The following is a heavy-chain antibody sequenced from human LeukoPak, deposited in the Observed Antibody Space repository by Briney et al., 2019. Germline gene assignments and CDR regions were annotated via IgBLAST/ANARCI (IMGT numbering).Heavy chain of an antibody. CDR2: IWYDGSNK. CDR1: GFTLSSYG. Sequence: GGSLRLSCAASGFTLSSYGMHWVRQAPGKGLEWVAVIWYDGSNKYYADSVKGRFTISRDNSKNTLYLQMNSLRAEDTAVYYCARVSAAAGNGMDVWGKGTTVTVSS. CDR3: ARVSAAAGNGMDV. J-gene: IGHJ6*04. D-gene: IGHD2-2*01. V-gene: IGHV3-33*01.